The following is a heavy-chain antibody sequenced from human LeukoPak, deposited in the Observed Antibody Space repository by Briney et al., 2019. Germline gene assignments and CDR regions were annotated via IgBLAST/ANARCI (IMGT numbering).Heavy chain of an antibody. CDR2: ISGSGYTT. Sequence: PGGSLRLSCAASGFAFSVYAMSWVRQAPGKGLEWVSRISGSGYTTYYADSVKGRFTISRDNSKNTLYLQLNTLRAEDTARYYCGRYVTDDCYGGLDPWGQGTLVTVSS. D-gene: IGHD2-21*02. CDR3: GRYVTDDCYGGLDP. V-gene: IGHV3-23*01. J-gene: IGHJ5*02. CDR1: GFAFSVYA.